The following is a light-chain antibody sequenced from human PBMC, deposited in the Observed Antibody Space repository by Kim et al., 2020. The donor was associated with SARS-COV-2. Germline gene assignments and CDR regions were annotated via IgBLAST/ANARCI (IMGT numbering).Light chain of an antibody. V-gene: IGKV1-9*01. CDR1: QGISGY. Sequence: IQLTQSPSSLSASVGDRVTITCRTSQGISGYLAWFQQQPGKAPKLLVYAASTLQGGVPSRFSGSGSGTEFTLTIGSLQPEDFATYYCQQLNSYPPSFGQGTKLAI. CDR2: AAS. CDR3: QQLNSYPPS. J-gene: IGKJ2*01.